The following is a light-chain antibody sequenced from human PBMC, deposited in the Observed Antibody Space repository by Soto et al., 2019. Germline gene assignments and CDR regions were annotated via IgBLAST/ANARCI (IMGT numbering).Light chain of an antibody. V-gene: IGKV3-20*01. Sequence: EIGLTQSACTLSLSPGERATLSCGASQSLSNNIYLAWYQQKNGQAPRLLIYGASSRATGIPNRFSGSWYGTDFNLTINRLETEDFAVYYCQQYGTSPPTFGGGTKVDIK. CDR3: QQYGTSPPT. CDR1: QSLSNNIY. CDR2: GAS. J-gene: IGKJ4*01.